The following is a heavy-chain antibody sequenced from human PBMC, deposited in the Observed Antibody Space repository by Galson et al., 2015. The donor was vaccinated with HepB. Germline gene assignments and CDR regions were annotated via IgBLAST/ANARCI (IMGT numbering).Heavy chain of an antibody. J-gene: IGHJ4*02. V-gene: IGHV3-53*01. Sequence: SLRLSCAASGFTVSRNYMSWVRQAPGKGLVWVSVMYSGGSTYHANSVEGRFTMSRDNSKNTVYLQMNCLRAEDTAVYYCAALPTGEYWGQGTLVIVSS. CDR2: MYSGGST. D-gene: IGHD7-27*01. CDR1: GFTVSRNY. CDR3: AALPTGEY.